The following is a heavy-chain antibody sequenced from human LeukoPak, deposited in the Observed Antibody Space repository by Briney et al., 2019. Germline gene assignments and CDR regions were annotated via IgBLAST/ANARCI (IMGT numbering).Heavy chain of an antibody. J-gene: IGHJ4*02. Sequence: PGGSLRLSCAASGFTFSSYAMSWVRQAPGKGLEWVSAISGSGGSTYYADSVKGRFTISRDNSKNTLYLQMNSLRAEDTAVYYCAKDVSPLDIVVVPAASVLDYWGQGTLVTVSS. CDR2: ISGSGGST. V-gene: IGHV3-23*01. CDR1: GFTFSSYA. CDR3: AKDVSPLDIVVVPAASVLDY. D-gene: IGHD2-2*03.